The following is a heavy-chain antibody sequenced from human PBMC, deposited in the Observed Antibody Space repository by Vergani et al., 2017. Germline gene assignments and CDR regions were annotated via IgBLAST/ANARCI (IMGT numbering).Heavy chain of an antibody. J-gene: IGHJ4*02. CDR2: IYTSGAT. Sequence: QVQLQESGPGLVKPSQTLSLTCTVSGGSFSTGGQSWTWLRQSAGKGLGWIGRIYTSGATNYNPSLRSRAIMSVDASKNQFSLKLSSVTAADTAVYYCASGRLGELGAFDYWGQGTLVTVSS. D-gene: IGHD3-16*01. V-gene: IGHV4-61*02. CDR1: GGSFSTGGQS. CDR3: ASGRLGELGAFDY.